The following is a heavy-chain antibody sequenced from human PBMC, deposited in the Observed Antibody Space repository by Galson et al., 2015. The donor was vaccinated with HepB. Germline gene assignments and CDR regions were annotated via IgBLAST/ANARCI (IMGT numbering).Heavy chain of an antibody. CDR3: ARDPLGADIFDM. D-gene: IGHD1-26*01. V-gene: IGHV3-7*01. CDR1: GFTFSXFY. Sequence: SLRLSCAASGFTFSXFYMGWVRQAPGKGLEWVANIKQDGSEGNYVDSVKGRFTISRDNAKNSLFLQMDSLRAEDTALYYCARDPLGADIFDMWGQGTMVTVSA. CDR2: IKQDGSEG. J-gene: IGHJ3*02.